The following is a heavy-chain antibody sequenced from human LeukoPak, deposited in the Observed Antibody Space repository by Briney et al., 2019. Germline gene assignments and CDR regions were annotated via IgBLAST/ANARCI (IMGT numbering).Heavy chain of an antibody. CDR3: ARDRATMIVVVNRGFDY. V-gene: IGHV3-7*01. J-gene: IGHJ4*02. Sequence: GGTLRLSCAVSGFTFSSYWLSWVRQAPGKGLAWVANIKQDGSEKYYLDSVKGRFTISRDNAKNSLYLQMNSLRAEDTAVYYCARDRATMIVVVNRGFDYWGQGTLVTVSS. D-gene: IGHD3-22*01. CDR1: GFTFSSYW. CDR2: IKQDGSEK.